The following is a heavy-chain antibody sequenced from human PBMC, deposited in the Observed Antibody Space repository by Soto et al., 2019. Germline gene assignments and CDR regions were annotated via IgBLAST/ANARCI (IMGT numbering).Heavy chain of an antibody. V-gene: IGHV4-34*01. CDR1: GGSFSGYY. J-gene: IGHJ4*02. Sequence: SETLSLTCAVYGGSFSGYYWSWIRQPPGKGLEWIGEINHSGSTNYNPSLKSRVTISVDTSKNQFSLKLSSVTAADTAVYYCARWSSDGYYDFWSGYYKGIDYWGQGTLVTVSS. CDR2: INHSGST. D-gene: IGHD3-3*01. CDR3: ARWSSDGYYDFWSGYYKGIDY.